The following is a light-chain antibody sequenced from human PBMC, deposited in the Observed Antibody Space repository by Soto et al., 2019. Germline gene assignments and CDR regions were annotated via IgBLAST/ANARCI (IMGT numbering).Light chain of an antibody. CDR3: HQYASSPWT. CDR2: DAS. Sequence: EIVLTQSPGTLSLSPGERATLSCRASHSVSSTYLAWYQQKPGQAPRLLIYDASTRAAGIPDRFSGSGSGTDFTLTISRLEAEDFAVYYCHQYASSPWTFGQGAKVEIK. CDR1: HSVSSTY. V-gene: IGKV3-20*01. J-gene: IGKJ1*01.